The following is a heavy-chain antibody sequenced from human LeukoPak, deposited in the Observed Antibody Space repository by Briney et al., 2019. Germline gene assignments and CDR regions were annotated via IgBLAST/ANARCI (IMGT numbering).Heavy chain of an antibody. D-gene: IGHD6-19*01. Sequence: AGGSLRLSCAASGFTFGTHAMTWVRQAPGKGLEWVSGMSGSGDTTYYADSVKGRFTISRDNSKNTLFLQMNSLRAEDTAVYYCAKLAGISGWYVYYFDYWGQGTLVTVSS. CDR2: MSGSGDTT. CDR3: AKLAGISGWYVYYFDY. V-gene: IGHV3-23*01. CDR1: GFTFGTHA. J-gene: IGHJ4*02.